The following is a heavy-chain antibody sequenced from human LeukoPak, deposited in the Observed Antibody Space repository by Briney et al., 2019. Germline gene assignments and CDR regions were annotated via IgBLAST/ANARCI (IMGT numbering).Heavy chain of an antibody. D-gene: IGHD2-2*03. CDR2: ISSSGSTI. CDR1: GFTFSSYE. V-gene: IGHV3-48*03. Sequence: PGGSLRLSCAASGFTFSSYEMNWVRQAPGKGLEGVSYISSSGSTIYYADSVKGRFTISRDNAKNSLYLQTNSLRAEDTAMYYCARMEIVIEPGADSWFDPWGQGTQVTVAS. CDR3: ARMEIVIEPGADSWFDP. J-gene: IGHJ5*02.